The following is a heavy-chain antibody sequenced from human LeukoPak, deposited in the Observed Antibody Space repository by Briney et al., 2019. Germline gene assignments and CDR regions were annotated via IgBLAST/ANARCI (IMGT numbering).Heavy chain of an antibody. CDR2: ITSNGGST. D-gene: IGHD3-10*01. CDR1: GFTFSSYA. Sequence: PGGSLRLSCAASGFTFSSYAMNWVRQAPGKGLEYVSAITSNGGSTYYANSVKGRFTISRDNSKNTLYLQMGSLRAEDMAVYYCARGVYGSGTFYFDYWGQGALVTVSS. CDR3: ARGVYGSGTFYFDY. J-gene: IGHJ4*02. V-gene: IGHV3-64*01.